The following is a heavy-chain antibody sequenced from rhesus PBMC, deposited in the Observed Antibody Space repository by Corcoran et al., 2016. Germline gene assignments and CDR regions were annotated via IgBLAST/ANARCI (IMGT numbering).Heavy chain of an antibody. CDR1: GGSISSGYYY. CDR2: ISGSGGSP. J-gene: IGHJ4*01. V-gene: IGHV4-173*01. Sequence: QVQLQESGPGLVKPSETLSLTCAVSGGSISSGYYYWSWIRQPPGKGLEWIGRISGSGGSPAYNPSHKSRVTISTDPSKNQFSLKLSSVTDADTAVYYCARKGGSWYFGNYFDYWGQGVLVTVSS. CDR3: ARKGGSWYFGNYFDY. D-gene: IGHD6-25*01.